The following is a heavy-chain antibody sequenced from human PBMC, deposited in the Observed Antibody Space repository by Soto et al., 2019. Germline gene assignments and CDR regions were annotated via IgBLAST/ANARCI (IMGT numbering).Heavy chain of an antibody. D-gene: IGHD3-16*01. J-gene: IGHJ4*02. Sequence: QVQLVQSGAEVKKPGSSVKVSCKASGGTFSSYAISWVRQAPGQGLEWMGGIIPIFGTANYAQKFQGRVTITADKSTSAAYMELRSLRSEDTAVYYCARDSSSFTFGGSSRYWGQGTLVTVSS. CDR2: IIPIFGTA. V-gene: IGHV1-69*06. CDR1: GGTFSSYA. CDR3: ARDSSSFTFGGSSRY.